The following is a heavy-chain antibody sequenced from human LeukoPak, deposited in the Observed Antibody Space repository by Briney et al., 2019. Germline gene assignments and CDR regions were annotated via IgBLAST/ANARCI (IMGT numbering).Heavy chain of an antibody. J-gene: IGHJ3*02. CDR1: GFTFDDYA. D-gene: IGHD1-7*01. CDR2: ISWDGGIS. Sequence: GGSLRLSCAASGFTFDDYAMHWVRQTPGKGLEWVSSISWDGGISVYADSVKGRFTISRDNAKSSLYLEMSALTPDDTALYFCIKDLRLDLHFDTFDIWGQGTMATVSS. CDR3: IKDLRLDLHFDTFDI. V-gene: IGHV3-9*01.